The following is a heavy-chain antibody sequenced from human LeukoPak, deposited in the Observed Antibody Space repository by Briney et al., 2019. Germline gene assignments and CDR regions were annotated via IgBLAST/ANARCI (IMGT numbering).Heavy chain of an antibody. D-gene: IGHD6-13*01. CDR1: GGSVSSGSYY. V-gene: IGHV4-61*01. CDR3: ARGPRSPNRIAAAGNKYFDY. J-gene: IGHJ4*02. Sequence: PSETLSLTCTVSGGSVSSGSYYWSWIRQPPGKGLEWIGYIYYSASTNYNPSLKSRVTISVDTSNNQFSLKLSSVTAADTAVYYCARGPRSPNRIAAAGNKYFDYWGQGTLVTVSS. CDR2: IYYSAST.